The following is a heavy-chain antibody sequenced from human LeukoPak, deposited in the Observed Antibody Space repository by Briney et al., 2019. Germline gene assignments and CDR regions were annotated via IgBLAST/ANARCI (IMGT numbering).Heavy chain of an antibody. CDR1: GFTFSDYA. CDR2: IQSNGNEK. Sequence: GGSLRLSCAVSGFTFSDYAMHWVRQAPGKGLEWVASIQSNGNEKYSSDSLKGRFTISRDNSKNTLYLQMNTVRPENTAVFYCARGVTSWPQGPYHFDYWGQGILITVSS. J-gene: IGHJ4*02. D-gene: IGHD2-2*01. CDR3: ARGVTSWPQGPYHFDY. V-gene: IGHV3-30*02.